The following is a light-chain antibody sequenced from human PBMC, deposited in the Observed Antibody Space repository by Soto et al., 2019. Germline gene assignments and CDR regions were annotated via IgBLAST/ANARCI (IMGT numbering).Light chain of an antibody. CDR2: AAS. CDR1: QSIRTY. Sequence: DIQMTQSPSSLSASVGDRVTITCRASQSIRTYLNWFQQRPGKAPKLLIYAASTLQGGVPSRFSGSGSGTDFTLTISSLQSEDFATYYCQQSFASLRTFGQGTTAEI. CDR3: QQSFASLRT. V-gene: IGKV1-39*01. J-gene: IGKJ1*01.